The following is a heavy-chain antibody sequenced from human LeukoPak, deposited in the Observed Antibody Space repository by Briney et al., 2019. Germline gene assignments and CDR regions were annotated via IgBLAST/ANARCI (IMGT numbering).Heavy chain of an antibody. V-gene: IGHV3-21*01. Sequence: NPGGSLRLSCAASGFTFSTYSMNWVRQAPGKGLEWVSYISTSSSYIHYADSVNGRFTISRDNAKKSLFLQMNSLRAEDTAVYYCARAPLHLAMYHYFDYWGQGTLVTVSS. CDR3: ARAPLHLAMYHYFDY. CDR2: ISTSSSYI. J-gene: IGHJ4*02. CDR1: GFTFSTYS. D-gene: IGHD2-2*01.